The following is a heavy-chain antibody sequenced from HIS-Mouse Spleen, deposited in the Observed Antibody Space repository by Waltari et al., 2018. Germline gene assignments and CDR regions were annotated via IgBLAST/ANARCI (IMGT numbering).Heavy chain of an antibody. CDR3: LSVAIFSVANSYYFDY. D-gene: IGHD1-7*01. V-gene: IGHV3-23*01. CDR1: GFTFSRSA. Sequence: EVQLLESGGGLVQPGGSLRLSWAASGFTFSRSAMSWVRQAPGKGLEWVSAISGSGGSTYYADSVKGRFTISRDNSKNTLYLQMNSLRAEDTAVYYCLSVAIFSVANSYYFDYWGQGTLVTVSS. CDR2: ISGSGGST. J-gene: IGHJ4*02.